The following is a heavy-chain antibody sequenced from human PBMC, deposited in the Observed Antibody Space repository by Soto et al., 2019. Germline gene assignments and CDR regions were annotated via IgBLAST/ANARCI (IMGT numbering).Heavy chain of an antibody. J-gene: IGHJ4*02. Sequence: QVQLLQSGAEVKKPGSSVKVSCKASGGTFSSYAISWVRQAPGQGLEWMGGIIPIFGTANDAQKFHGRVTINADDSTSTAYMELSSRRSEDTAVYYCARGRLLFYYWGQGTLVTVSS. D-gene: IGHD4-17*01. CDR2: IIPIFGTA. CDR3: ARGRLLFYY. CDR1: GGTFSSYA. V-gene: IGHV1-69*01.